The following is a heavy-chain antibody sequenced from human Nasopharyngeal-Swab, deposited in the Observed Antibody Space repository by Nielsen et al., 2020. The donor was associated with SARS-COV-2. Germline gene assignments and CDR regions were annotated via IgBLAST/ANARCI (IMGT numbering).Heavy chain of an antibody. J-gene: IGHJ6*03. V-gene: IGHV3-53*01. CDR3: ARGDSGTYDDPYYYLYYYMDV. D-gene: IGHD1-26*01. CDR2: IYSGGTT. Sequence: GGSLRLSCAASEFSVTSNYMYWVRQAPGKGLEWVSVIYSGGTTYYEDSVKGRFTISRDNSKNTLYLQMNSLRAEDTAVYYCARGDSGTYDDPYYYLYYYMDVWGKGTTVTVSS. CDR1: EFSVTSNY.